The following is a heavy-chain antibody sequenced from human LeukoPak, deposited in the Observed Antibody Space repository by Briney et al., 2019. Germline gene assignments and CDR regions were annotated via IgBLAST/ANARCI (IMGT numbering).Heavy chain of an antibody. CDR1: GYTFTSYG. CDR2: ISAYNGNT. Sequence: ASVRVSCKASGYTFTSYGISWVRQAPGQGVEWMGWISAYNGNTNYAQKLQGRVTMTTDTSTSTAYMELRSLRSDDTAVYYCARDSSSSLAFDIWGQGTMVTVSS. CDR3: ARDSSSSLAFDI. V-gene: IGHV1-18*01. J-gene: IGHJ3*02.